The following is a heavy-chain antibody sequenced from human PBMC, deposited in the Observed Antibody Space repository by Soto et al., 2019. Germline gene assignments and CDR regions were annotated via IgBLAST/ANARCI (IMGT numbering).Heavy chain of an antibody. CDR2: ISYDGSNK. J-gene: IGHJ3*02. CDR1: GFTFSSYA. CDR3: ARASGEQQLYDAFDI. V-gene: IGHV3-30-3*01. D-gene: IGHD6-13*01. Sequence: GGSLRLFCAASGFTFSSYAMHWVRQAPGKGLEWVAVISYDGSNKYYADSVKGRFTISRDNSKNTLYLQMNSLRAEDTAVYYCARASGEQQLYDAFDIWGQGTMVTVSS.